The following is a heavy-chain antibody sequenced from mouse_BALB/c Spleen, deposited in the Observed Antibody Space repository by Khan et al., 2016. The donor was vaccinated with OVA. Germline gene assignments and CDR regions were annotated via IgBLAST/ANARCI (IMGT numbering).Heavy chain of an antibody. V-gene: IGHV2-4-1*01. J-gene: IGHJ3*01. CDR3: ASNSYRYDFTY. CDR1: GFSLITYG. CDR2: IWSGGST. D-gene: IGHD2-12*01. Sequence: QVQLKESGPGLVQPSQSLSITCTVSGFSLITYGVHWVRQSPGKGLEWLGVIWSGGSTDYNAAFIYRLSISKDNSKSQVFFKRNSLQADDTAIYYCASNSYRYDFTYWGRGTLVTVSA.